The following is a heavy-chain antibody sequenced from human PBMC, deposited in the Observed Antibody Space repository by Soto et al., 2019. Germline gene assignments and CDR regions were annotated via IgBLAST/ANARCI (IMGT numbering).Heavy chain of an antibody. D-gene: IGHD3-10*01. CDR3: ARVLGWITFFVI. CDR2: IYYSGST. J-gene: IGHJ3*02. V-gene: IGHV4-59*01. Sequence: TLTCTVSGGSISSYYWSWIRQPPGKGLEWIGYIYYSGSTNYNPSLKSRVTISVDTSKNQFSLKLSSVTAADTAVYYCARVLGWITFFVIWGQGTMVNVSS. CDR1: GGSISSYY.